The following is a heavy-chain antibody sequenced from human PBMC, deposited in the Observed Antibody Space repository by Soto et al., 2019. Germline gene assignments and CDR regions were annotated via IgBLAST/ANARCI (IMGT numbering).Heavy chain of an antibody. Sequence: ASVKVSCKTSGYTSTTYYIHWVRQAPGQGLEWMGWINPNTGGPDYAQIFQGRVTMTRDTSISTAYMDLSGLRSDDTAVYYCARDFNVNTGYLLDWGQGTPVTVSS. J-gene: IGHJ4*02. D-gene: IGHD5-18*01. CDR1: GYTSTTYY. CDR3: ARDFNVNTGYLLD. V-gene: IGHV1-2*02. CDR2: INPNTGGP.